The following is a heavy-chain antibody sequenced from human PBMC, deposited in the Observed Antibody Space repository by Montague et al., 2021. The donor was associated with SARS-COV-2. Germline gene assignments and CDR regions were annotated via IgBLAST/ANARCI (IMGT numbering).Heavy chain of an antibody. J-gene: IGHJ6*02. CDR2: VFYSGST. V-gene: IGHV4-59*01. D-gene: IGHD4-17*01. CDR3: ARDIGRDGVMDV. Sequence: SETLSLTCTVSGGSINSNYWSWIRQPPGKGLGWIGNVFYSGSTNYNPSLKSRGTISVDTAKNQISLKVSSVTAADTAVYFCARDIGRDGVMDVWGQGTTVSVSS. CDR1: GGSINSNY.